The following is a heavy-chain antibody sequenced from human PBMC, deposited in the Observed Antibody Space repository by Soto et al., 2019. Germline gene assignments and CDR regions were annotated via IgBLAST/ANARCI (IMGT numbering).Heavy chain of an antibody. V-gene: IGHV4-28*03. D-gene: IGHD1-26*01. CDR1: GYSISSSNW. Sequence: PSETLSLTCAVSGYSISSSNWWGWIRQPPGKGLEWIGYIYYSGTTYYNPSLKSRVTMSVDTSKNQFSLKLTSVTAADTAVYYCAREPGELYFDYWGQGTLVTVSS. CDR3: AREPGELYFDY. J-gene: IGHJ4*02. CDR2: IYYSGTT.